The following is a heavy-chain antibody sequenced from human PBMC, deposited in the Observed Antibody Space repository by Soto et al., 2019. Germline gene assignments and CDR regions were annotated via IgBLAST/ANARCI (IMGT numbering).Heavy chain of an antibody. CDR3: ARRRGVNYYDSSGPTWYFDL. V-gene: IGHV4-31*03. D-gene: IGHD3-22*01. Sequence: QVQLQESGPGLVKPSQTLSLTCTVSGGSISSGGYYWSWIRQHPGKGLEWIGYIYYSGSTYYNPSLKSRVTISADTSKNQFSRKRSSVTAADTAVYYCARRRGVNYYDSSGPTWYFDLWGRGTLVTVSS. J-gene: IGHJ2*01. CDR1: GGSISSGGYY. CDR2: IYYSGST.